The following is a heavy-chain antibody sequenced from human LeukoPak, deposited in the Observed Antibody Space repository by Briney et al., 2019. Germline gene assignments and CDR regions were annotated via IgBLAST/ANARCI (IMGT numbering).Heavy chain of an antibody. J-gene: IGHJ4*02. CDR3: AKRLGTTRVFDY. CDR1: GFTFSSYA. D-gene: IGHD1-14*01. V-gene: IGHV3-23*01. CDR2: IISSGDLT. Sequence: GGSLRLSCAASGFTFSSYAMSWVRQAPGKGLEWVAAIISSGDLTYYADSVKGQFIISRDNSRNTLYLQINSLRAEDAALYYCAKRLGTTRVFDYWGQGTLVAVSS.